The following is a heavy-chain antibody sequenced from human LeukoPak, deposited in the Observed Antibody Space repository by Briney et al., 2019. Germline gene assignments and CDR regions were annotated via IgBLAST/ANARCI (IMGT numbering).Heavy chain of an antibody. Sequence: GASVKVSCKASGYTFANYGVHWVRHAPGQRLEWMGWINGGNGYTKYSQKFQGRVTITADTSASTAYMELSSLRSEDTAVYYCARYINGAFDYWGQGTLVTVSS. J-gene: IGHJ4*02. CDR2: INGGNGYT. CDR1: GYTFANYG. CDR3: ARYINGAFDY. D-gene: IGHD2-8*01. V-gene: IGHV1-3*01.